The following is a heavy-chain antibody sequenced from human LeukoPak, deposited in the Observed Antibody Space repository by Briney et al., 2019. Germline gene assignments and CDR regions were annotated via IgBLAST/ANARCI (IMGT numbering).Heavy chain of an antibody. D-gene: IGHD6-19*01. J-gene: IGHJ6*03. Sequence: GGSLRLSCAASGFTFSSYSMNWVRQAPGKGLEWVSSISSSSSYIYYADSVKGRFTISRDNAKNSLYLQMNSLRAEDTAVYYCARDLWLAQHIYYYYYMDVWGKGTTVTVSS. CDR1: GFTFSSYS. CDR2: ISSSSSYI. V-gene: IGHV3-21*01. CDR3: ARDLWLAQHIYYYYYMDV.